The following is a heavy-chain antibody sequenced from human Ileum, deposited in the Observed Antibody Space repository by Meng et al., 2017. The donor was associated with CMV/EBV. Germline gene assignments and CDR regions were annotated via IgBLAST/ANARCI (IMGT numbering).Heavy chain of an antibody. D-gene: IGHD3-10*01. V-gene: IGHV3-30*02. CDR3: AKDLDYYGSGSYAFDI. CDR1: GFTFKNYG. Sequence: GESLKISCAASGFTFKNYGMHWVRQAPGKGLEWVAFIRYDGSNKYYADSVKGRFTISRDNSKNTLYLQMNSLRAEDAAVYYCAKDLDYYGSGSYAFDIWGQGTMVTVSS. J-gene: IGHJ3*02. CDR2: IRYDGSNK.